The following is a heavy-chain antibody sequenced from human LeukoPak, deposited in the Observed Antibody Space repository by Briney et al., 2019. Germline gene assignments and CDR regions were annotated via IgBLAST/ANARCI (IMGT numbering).Heavy chain of an antibody. CDR1: GGSFSGYY. Sequence: SETLSLTCTVYGGSFSGYYWSWIRRPPGKGLEWIGEINHSGSTNYNPSLKSRVTISVDTSKNQFSLKLSSVTAADTAVYYCARGPYSSRSFDYWGQGTLVTVSS. CDR3: ARGPYSSRSFDY. V-gene: IGHV4-34*01. J-gene: IGHJ4*02. D-gene: IGHD2-15*01. CDR2: INHSGST.